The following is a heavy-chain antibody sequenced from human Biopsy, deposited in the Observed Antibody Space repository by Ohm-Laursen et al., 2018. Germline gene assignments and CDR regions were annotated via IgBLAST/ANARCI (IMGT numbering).Heavy chain of an antibody. V-gene: IGHV4-34*01. J-gene: IGHJ4*02. Sequence: TLSLTCTVYGGSITAYYWTWIRQPPGKGLEWIGKIPHSGSTNYNPSLKSRLTVSVDTSKNQFSLKLSSVTAADTAVYYCASRLYGPNPIDYWGQGTLVTVSS. CDR1: GGSITAYY. CDR2: IPHSGST. CDR3: ASRLYGPNPIDY. D-gene: IGHD2-8*01.